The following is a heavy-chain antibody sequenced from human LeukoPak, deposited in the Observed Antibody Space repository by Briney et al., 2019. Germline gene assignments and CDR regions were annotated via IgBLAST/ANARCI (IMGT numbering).Heavy chain of an antibody. J-gene: IGHJ5*02. D-gene: IGHD6-19*01. Sequence: GGPLRLSCAASGFTFSSYEMNWVSQAPGKGLEWVSYISSSGSTIYYADSVKGRFTISRDDAKNSLYLQMNSLRAEDTAVYYCTSTLDPYTSGWGSWGQGTLVTVSS. CDR2: ISSSGSTI. CDR3: TSTLDPYTSGWGS. V-gene: IGHV3-48*03. CDR1: GFTFSSYE.